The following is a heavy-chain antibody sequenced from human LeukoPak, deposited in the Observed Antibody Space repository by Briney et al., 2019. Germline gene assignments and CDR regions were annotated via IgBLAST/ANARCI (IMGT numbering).Heavy chain of an antibody. D-gene: IGHD6-6*01. CDR3: ARRDSSSGLDY. Sequence: ASVKVSCKASGYTFTGYYMHWVRQAPGQGLEWMGRINPNSGGTNYAQKFQGRVTMTRGTSIGTAYMELSRLRSDDTAVYYCARRDSSSGLDYWGQGTLVTVSS. J-gene: IGHJ4*02. CDR2: INPNSGGT. CDR1: GYTFTGYY. V-gene: IGHV1-2*06.